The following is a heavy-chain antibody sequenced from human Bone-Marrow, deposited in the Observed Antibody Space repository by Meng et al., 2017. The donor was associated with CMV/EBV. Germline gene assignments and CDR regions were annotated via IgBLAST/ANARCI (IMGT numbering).Heavy chain of an antibody. Sequence: ASVKVSCKFSGYDFLNHGISWVRQTPGQGLEWMGWITTYNDNRNYGEKFQDRPILTTDTSTSTAYMELSRLRTDYTAVYYFAGSDRNYCTNGVCYKYWGQGTLVTVSS. CDR2: ITTYNDNR. V-gene: IGHV1-18*01. D-gene: IGHD2-8*01. CDR1: GYDFLNHG. J-gene: IGHJ4*02. CDR3: AGSDRNYCTNGVCYKY.